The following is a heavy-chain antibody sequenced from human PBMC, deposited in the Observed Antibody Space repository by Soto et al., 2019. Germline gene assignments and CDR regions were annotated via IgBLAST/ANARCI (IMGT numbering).Heavy chain of an antibody. D-gene: IGHD1-7*01. J-gene: IGHJ6*02. CDR2: ISYDGSNK. CDR1: GFTFSSYA. CDR3: ARDLWGLELRDGIDV. V-gene: IGHV3-30-3*01. Sequence: QVQLVESGGGVVQPGRSLRLSCAASGFTFSSYAMHWVRQAPGKGLEWVAVISYDGSNKYYADSVKGRFTISRDNSNNTLYLQLKSLSAEDTAVDYCARDLWGLELRDGIDVWGQGTTVTVSS.